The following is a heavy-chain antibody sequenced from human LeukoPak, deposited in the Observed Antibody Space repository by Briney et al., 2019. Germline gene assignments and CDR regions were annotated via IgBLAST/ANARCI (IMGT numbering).Heavy chain of an antibody. J-gene: IGHJ4*02. CDR2: ISGSGGST. Sequence: GGSLRLSCAASGFTFSSYAMSWVRQAPGKGLEWVSAISGSGGSTYYADSVKGRFTISRDNSKNTLYLQMNSLRAEDTAVYYCAKGVFGSSWYGSTYYFDYWGQGTLVTVSS. CDR1: GFTFSSYA. CDR3: AKGVFGSSWYGSTYYFDY. V-gene: IGHV3-23*01. D-gene: IGHD6-13*01.